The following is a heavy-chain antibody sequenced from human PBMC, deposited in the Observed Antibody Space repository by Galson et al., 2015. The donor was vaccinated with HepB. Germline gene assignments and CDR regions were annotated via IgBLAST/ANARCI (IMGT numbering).Heavy chain of an antibody. CDR3: ARPLRGYSYGMIDAFDI. D-gene: IGHD5-18*01. CDR1: GYSFTSYW. CDR2: IYPGDSDT. J-gene: IGHJ3*02. V-gene: IGHV5-51*01. Sequence: QSGAEVKKPGESLKISCKGSGYSFTSYWIGWVRQMPGKGLEWMGIIYPGDSDTRYSPSFQGQVTISADKSISTAYLQWSSLKASDTAMYYCARPLRGYSYGMIDAFDIWGQGTMVTVSS.